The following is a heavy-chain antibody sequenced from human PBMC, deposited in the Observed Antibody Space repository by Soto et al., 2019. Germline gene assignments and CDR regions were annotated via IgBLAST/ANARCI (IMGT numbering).Heavy chain of an antibody. CDR1: GYTFTSYD. J-gene: IGHJ6*03. D-gene: IGHD2-15*01. CDR3: ARDIVVVVAATGVDYYYYMDV. V-gene: IGHV1-8*01. Sequence: ASVKVSCKASGYTFTSYDINWVRQATGQGLEWMGWMNPNSGSTGYAQKFQGRVTMTRNTSISTAYMELSSLRSEDTAVYYCARDIVVVVAATGVDYYYYMDVWGKGTTVTVSS. CDR2: MNPNSGST.